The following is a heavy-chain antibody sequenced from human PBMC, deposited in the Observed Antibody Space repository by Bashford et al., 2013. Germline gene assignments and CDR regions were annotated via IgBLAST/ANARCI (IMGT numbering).Heavy chain of an antibody. CDR3: ARSGRVRPTRNSKEDAFDI. Sequence: SETLSLTCSVSSGSISTTPSYWGWIRQPPGKGLEWIGSFYYSGTTYYNPSLKSRITISVDTSKNQFSLKLTSVTAADTAVYYCARSGRVRPTRNSKEDAFDIWGQGTMVTVSS. D-gene: IGHD5-24*01. J-gene: IGHJ3*02. CDR2: FYYSGTT. V-gene: IGHV4-39*01. CDR1: SGSISTTPSY.